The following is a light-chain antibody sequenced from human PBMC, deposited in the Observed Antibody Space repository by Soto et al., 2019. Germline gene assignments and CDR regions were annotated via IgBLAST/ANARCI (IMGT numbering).Light chain of an antibody. CDR3: QHYSTWLWT. J-gene: IGKJ1*01. CDR1: LSVSSK. Sequence: EIVMTQSPATLSVSPGERATLSCRASLSVSSKLAWYQQKPGQGPRLLIYGASTRATGIPARFSGSGSETEFTLTISSLQSEDFAVYYCQHYSTWLWTFGQGTKVEIK. CDR2: GAS. V-gene: IGKV3-15*01.